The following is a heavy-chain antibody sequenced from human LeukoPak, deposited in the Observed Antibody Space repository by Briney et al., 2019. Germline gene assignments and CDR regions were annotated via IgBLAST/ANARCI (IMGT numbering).Heavy chain of an antibody. CDR3: ARPQYCGGDCYYYYGMDV. V-gene: IGHV5-51*01. D-gene: IGHD2-21*02. Sequence: GESLKTSCKGSGYSFTSYWIGWVRQMPGKGLEWMGIIYPGDSDTRYSPSFQGQVTISADKSISTAYLQWSSLKASDTAMYYCARPQYCGGDCYYYYGMDVWGQGTTVTVSS. CDR1: GYSFTSYW. J-gene: IGHJ6*02. CDR2: IYPGDSDT.